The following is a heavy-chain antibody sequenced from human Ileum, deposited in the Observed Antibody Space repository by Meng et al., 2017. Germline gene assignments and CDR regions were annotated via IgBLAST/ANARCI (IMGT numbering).Heavy chain of an antibody. V-gene: IGHV4-31*01. CDR1: GVSISSNVNY. CDR2: MYYSGST. CDR3: ARNDLAFWYFDL. D-gene: IGHD3-3*01. J-gene: IGHJ2*01. Sequence: QVQLRASCPDLGRPSQTLSLTCIVSGVSISSNVNYWSWIRQHPGKGLEWLGYMYYSGSTYYNPSINTPITISLDTSKNQFSLRLDSVTAADTAVYFCARNDLAFWYFDLWGRGTLVTVSS.